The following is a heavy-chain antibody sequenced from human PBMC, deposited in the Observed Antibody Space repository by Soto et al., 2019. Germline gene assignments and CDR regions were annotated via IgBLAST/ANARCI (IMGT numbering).Heavy chain of an antibody. CDR2: INPSGGST. CDR3: ARAEQQLDAFDI. CDR1: GYTFTSYY. Sequence: QVQLVQSGAEVMKPGASIKVSCKGSGYTFTSYYMHWVRQAPGQEIEWMGIINPSGGSTSYAQKFQGRVAMTRDTSTSTVYMELSSLRSEDTAVYYCARAEQQLDAFDIWGQGTMVTVSS. D-gene: IGHD6-13*01. V-gene: IGHV1-46*03. J-gene: IGHJ3*02.